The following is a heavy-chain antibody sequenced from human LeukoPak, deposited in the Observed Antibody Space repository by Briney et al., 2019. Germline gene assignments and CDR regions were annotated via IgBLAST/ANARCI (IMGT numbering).Heavy chain of an antibody. D-gene: IGHD6-13*01. V-gene: IGHV4-4*07. CDR3: ARGRLAAAGGYYYYYMDV. CDR1: GGSISSYY. J-gene: IGHJ6*03. CDR2: IYTSGST. Sequence: PSETLSLTCTVSGGSISSYYWSWIRQPAGKGLEWIGRIYTSGSTNYNPSLKSRVTMSVDTSKNQSSLKLSSVTAADTAVYYCARGRLAAAGGYYYYYMDVWGKGTTVTVSS.